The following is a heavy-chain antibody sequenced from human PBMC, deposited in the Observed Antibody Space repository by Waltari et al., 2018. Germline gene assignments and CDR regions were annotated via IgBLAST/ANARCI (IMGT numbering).Heavy chain of an antibody. Sequence: QVQLQESGPGLVKPSETLSLTCAVSGYSISSGYYWGWIRQPPGKGLEWIGSIYHSGSTYYNPSLKSRVTISVDTSKNQFSLKLSSVTAADTAVYYCARQPSGWSYFDYWGQGTLVTVSS. CDR2: IYHSGST. J-gene: IGHJ4*02. V-gene: IGHV4-38-2*01. CDR3: ARQPSGWSYFDY. D-gene: IGHD6-19*01. CDR1: GYSISSGYY.